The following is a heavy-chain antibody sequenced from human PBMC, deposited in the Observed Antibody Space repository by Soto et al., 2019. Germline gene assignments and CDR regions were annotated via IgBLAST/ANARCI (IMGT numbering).Heavy chain of an antibody. D-gene: IGHD6-19*01. CDR1: GYTFTSYG. CDR3: ARDRIAVAGSYYYGMDV. Sequence: ASVKVSCKASGYTFTSYGISWVRQAPGQGLEWMGWISAYNGNTNYAQKLQGRVTMTTDTSTSTAYMGLRSLRSDDTAVYYCARDRIAVAGSYYYGMDVWGQGTTVTVSS. V-gene: IGHV1-18*01. CDR2: ISAYNGNT. J-gene: IGHJ6*02.